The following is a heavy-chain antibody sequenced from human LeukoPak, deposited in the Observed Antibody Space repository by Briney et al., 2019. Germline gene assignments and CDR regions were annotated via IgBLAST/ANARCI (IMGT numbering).Heavy chain of an antibody. CDR2: IRSKAYGGTT. D-gene: IGHD6-13*01. CDR1: GFTFGDYA. J-gene: IGHJ4*02. CDR3: TRVGVGQQLVPPHFDY. Sequence: GGSLRLSCTASGFTFGDYATSWFRQAPGKGLEWVGFIRSKAYGGTTEYAASVKGRFTISRDDSKSIAYLQMNSLKTEDTAGYYCTRVGVGQQLVPPHFDYWAREPWSPSPQ. V-gene: IGHV3-49*03.